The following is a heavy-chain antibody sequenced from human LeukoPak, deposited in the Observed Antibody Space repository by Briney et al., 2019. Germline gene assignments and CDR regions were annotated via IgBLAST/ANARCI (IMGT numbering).Heavy chain of an antibody. V-gene: IGHV1-18*01. CDR2: ISAYNGNT. CDR1: GYTFTSYG. CDR3: AREAGAQWELLDWVTDY. J-gene: IGHJ4*02. D-gene: IGHD1-26*01. Sequence: ASVKVSCEASGYTFTSYGISWVRQAPGQGLEWMGWISAYNGNTNYVQKLQGRVTMTTDTSTSTAYMELRSLRSDDTAVYYCAREAGAQWELLDWVTDYWGQGTLVTVSS.